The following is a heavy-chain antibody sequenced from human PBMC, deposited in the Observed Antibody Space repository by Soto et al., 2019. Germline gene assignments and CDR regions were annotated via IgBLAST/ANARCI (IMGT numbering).Heavy chain of an antibody. V-gene: IGHV3-64*01. Sequence: GGSLRLSCAASGFTFSSYAMHWVRQAPGKGLEYVSAISSNGGSTYYANSVKGRFTISRDNSKNTLYLQMNSLRAEDTAVYYCAKDRVDCSSTSCYLYYYYYMDFWGKGTTVTVSS. D-gene: IGHD2-2*01. CDR2: ISSNGGST. CDR1: GFTFSSYA. CDR3: AKDRVDCSSTSCYLYYYYYMDF. J-gene: IGHJ6*03.